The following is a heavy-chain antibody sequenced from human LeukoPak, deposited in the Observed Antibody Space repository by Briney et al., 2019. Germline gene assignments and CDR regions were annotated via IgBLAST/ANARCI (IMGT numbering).Heavy chain of an antibody. CDR1: GFTFSSYW. D-gene: IGHD3-10*01. J-gene: IGHJ4*02. Sequence: GGSLRLSCAASGFTFSSYWMSRVRQAPGKGLEWVANIKQDGSEKYYVDSVKGRFTISRDNAKNSLYLQMNSLRAEDTAVYYCARDGGLLSFDYWGQGTLVTVSS. CDR2: IKQDGSEK. V-gene: IGHV3-7*01. CDR3: ARDGGLLSFDY.